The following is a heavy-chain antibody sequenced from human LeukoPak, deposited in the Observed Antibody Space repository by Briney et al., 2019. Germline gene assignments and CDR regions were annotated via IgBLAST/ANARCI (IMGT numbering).Heavy chain of an antibody. CDR2: IYHSGST. CDR3: ARAGDFSSPYLGY. V-gene: IGHV4-30-2*01. J-gene: IGHJ4*02. Sequence: LRLSCAASGFTFSDYYMSWIRQAPGKGLEWIGYIYHSGSTYYNPSLKSRVTISVDRSKNQFSLKLSSVTAADTAVYYCARAGDFSSPYLGYWGQGTLVTVSS. D-gene: IGHD3-3*01. CDR1: GFTFSDYY.